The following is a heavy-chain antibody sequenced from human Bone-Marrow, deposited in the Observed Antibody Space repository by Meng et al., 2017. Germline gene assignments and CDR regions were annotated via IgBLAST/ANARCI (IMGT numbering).Heavy chain of an antibody. D-gene: IGHD5-18*01. CDR2: INHSGST. J-gene: IGHJ4*02. CDR1: GGSFIGYY. CDR3: SRGSWLQLWLQDY. V-gene: IGHV4-34*01. Sequence: QDPLSQCGAVLSTPSEPLSLTCAVSGGSFIGYYWSGIRQPPGKGLEWIGEINHSGSTNYNPSLKSRVTISVNTSNNKFSRKLRSVTAADKAVYYCSRGSWLQLWLQDYWGQGTLVTVSS.